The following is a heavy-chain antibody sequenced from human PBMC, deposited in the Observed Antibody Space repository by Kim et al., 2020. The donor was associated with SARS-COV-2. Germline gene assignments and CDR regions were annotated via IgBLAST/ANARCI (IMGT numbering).Heavy chain of an antibody. CDR3: AREGGYDLSGTPYL. Sequence: GGSLRLSCVASGFTFSRSRMSWVRQAPGKTLEWVAYINRDGSHKYNMGSVKGRFTIARDNSKNTVSLQMNNLRVEDTGRYYCAREGGYDLSGTPYLWGEG. J-gene: IGHJ5*02. V-gene: IGHV3-7*01. D-gene: IGHD3-3*01. CDR2: INRDGSHK. CDR1: GFTFSRSR.